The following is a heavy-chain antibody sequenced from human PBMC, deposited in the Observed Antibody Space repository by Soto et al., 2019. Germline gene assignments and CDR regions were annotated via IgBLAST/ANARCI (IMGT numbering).Heavy chain of an antibody. Sequence: LVESGGGLVKPGGSIRLSCAVSGFIFRNAWMSWVRQAPGKGLEWVGRIKSKSSGGTTDYAAPVEGRVAITRDDSKSILYLQMTSLTIEDTAVYFCTSEKGWRQSPLDSWGQGALVTVSS. D-gene: IGHD4-4*01. V-gene: IGHV3-15*01. CDR2: IKSKSSGGTT. J-gene: IGHJ5*01. CDR3: TSEKGWRQSPLDS. CDR1: GFIFRNAW.